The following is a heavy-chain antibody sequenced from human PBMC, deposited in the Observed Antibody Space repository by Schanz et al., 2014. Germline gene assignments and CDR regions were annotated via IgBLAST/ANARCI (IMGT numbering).Heavy chain of an antibody. CDR1: GFSFTTYA. CDR2: ISGSGVNT. CDR3: ANNWNLDY. Sequence: EVQLLESGGGLVQPGGSLRLSCASSGFSFTTYAMSWVRQAPGKGLEWVSIISGSGVNTYYADSVRGRFTMSRDNSKNTLYLQMNSLRAGDAAVYYCANNWNLDYWGQGTLVTVSS. V-gene: IGHV3-23*01. J-gene: IGHJ4*02. D-gene: IGHD1-20*01.